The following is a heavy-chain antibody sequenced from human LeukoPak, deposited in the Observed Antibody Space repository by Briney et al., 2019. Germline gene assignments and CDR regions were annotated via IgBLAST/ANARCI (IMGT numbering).Heavy chain of an antibody. D-gene: IGHD3-10*01. CDR3: ARDGRGPTRESLDY. CDR1: GGSISSSTW. CDR2: IYHSGST. J-gene: IGHJ4*02. Sequence: SETLSLTCAVSGGSISSSTWWSWVRQPPGKGLEWIGEIYHSGSTNYNPSLKSRVTISVDKSKNQFSLKLSSVTAADTAVYYCARDGRGPTRESLDYWGQGTLVTVSS. V-gene: IGHV4-4*02.